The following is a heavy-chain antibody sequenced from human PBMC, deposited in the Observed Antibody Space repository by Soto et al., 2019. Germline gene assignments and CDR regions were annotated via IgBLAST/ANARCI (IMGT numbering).Heavy chain of an antibody. D-gene: IGHD3-3*01. CDR2: ISGSGGST. CDR1: GCTLSSYA. V-gene: IGHV3-23*01. Sequence: EVQLLESGGGLVQPGGSLRLSCAASGCTLSSYAMSWVRQAPGKGLEWVSAISGSGGSTYYADSVKGRFTISRDNSKNRLYLQMNSLRAEDTAVYYCAKTPLRSPYYYMDVWGKGTTVTVSS. J-gene: IGHJ6*03. CDR3: AKTPLRSPYYYMDV.